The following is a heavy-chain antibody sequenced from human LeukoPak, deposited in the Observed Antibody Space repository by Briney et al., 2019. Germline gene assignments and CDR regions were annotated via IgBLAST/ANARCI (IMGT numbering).Heavy chain of an antibody. V-gene: IGHV4-30-2*01. J-gene: IGHJ4*02. CDR1: GGSISSGGYS. CDR3: ATYDYGGLGFDY. D-gene: IGHD4-23*01. CDR2: IYHSGST. Sequence: PSETLSLTCAVSGGSISSGGYSWRWIRQPPGKGLEWIGYIYHSGSTYYNPSLKSRVTISVDRSKNQFSLKLSSVTAADTAVYYCATYDYGGLGFDYWGQGTLVTVSS.